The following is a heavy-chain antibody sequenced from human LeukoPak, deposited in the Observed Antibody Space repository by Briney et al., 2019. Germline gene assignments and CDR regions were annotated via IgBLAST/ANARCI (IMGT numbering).Heavy chain of an antibody. Sequence: SETLSLTCTVSGYSISSGYYWGWIRQPPGKGLEWSGSFFHSGNTYYNPSLKSRVTISVDTSKNQFSLKVTSVTAADTAVYYCARAYCVGDCSVLHIYFDNWGQGTLVTVSS. D-gene: IGHD2-21*02. J-gene: IGHJ4*02. V-gene: IGHV4-38-2*02. CDR3: ARAYCVGDCSVLHIYFDN. CDR2: FFHSGNT. CDR1: GYSISSGYY.